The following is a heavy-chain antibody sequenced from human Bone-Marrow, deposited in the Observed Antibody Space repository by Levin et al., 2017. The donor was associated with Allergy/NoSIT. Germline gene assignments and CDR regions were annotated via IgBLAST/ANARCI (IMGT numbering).Heavy chain of an antibody. J-gene: IGHJ4*02. CDR3: LRDGAGGSDDPYSDY. CDR1: GFTFNNYW. D-gene: IGHD5-12*01. Sequence: HTGGSLRLSCVVSGFTFNNYWMSWVRQSPEKGLEWVANIKKDGSETYYADSVKGRFTISRDNAKNSLFLQMTSLRADDMAVYYCLRDGAGGSDDPYSDYWGQGTLVTVSS. CDR2: IKKDGSET. V-gene: IGHV3-7*01.